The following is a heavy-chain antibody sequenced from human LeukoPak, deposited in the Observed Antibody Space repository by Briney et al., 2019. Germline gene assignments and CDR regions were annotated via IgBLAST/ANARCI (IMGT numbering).Heavy chain of an antibody. CDR1: GFTFSSYS. V-gene: IGHV3-21*01. D-gene: IGHD6-19*01. CDR3: ARAVAGTFDY. Sequence: KAGGSLRLSCAASGFTFSSYSMNWVRQAPGKGLEWVSSISSSSSYIYHADSVKGRFTISRDNAKNSLYLQMNSLRAEDTAVYYCARAVAGTFDYWGQGTLVTVSS. J-gene: IGHJ4*02. CDR2: ISSSSSYI.